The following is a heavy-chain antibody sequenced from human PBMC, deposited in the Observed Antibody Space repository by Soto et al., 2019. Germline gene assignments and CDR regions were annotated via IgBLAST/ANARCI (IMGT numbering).Heavy chain of an antibody. V-gene: IGHV3-53*04. D-gene: IGHD6-19*01. CDR2: IYSGGST. CDR1: GFTVSSNY. Sequence: GGSPRLSCAASGFTVSSNYMSWVRQAPGKGLEWVSVIYSGGSTYYADSVKGRFTISRHNSKNTLYLQMNSLRAEDTAVYYCARIGAEAAIDYYYMDVWGKGTTVTVSS. J-gene: IGHJ6*03. CDR3: ARIGAEAAIDYYYMDV.